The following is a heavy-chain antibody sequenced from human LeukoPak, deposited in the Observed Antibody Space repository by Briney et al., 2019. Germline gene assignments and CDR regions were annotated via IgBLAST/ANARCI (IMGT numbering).Heavy chain of an antibody. D-gene: IGHD3-9*01. V-gene: IGHV3-23*01. J-gene: IGHJ4*02. CDR3: AKFYDISTGYFDC. Sequence: GGSLRLSCAASGFTFSSYSMSWVRQSPGKGLEWVSAISGGGGSTYYADSVKGRFTISRDNSKNTLYLQMNSLRAEDTAVYYCAKFYDISTGYFDCWGQGTLVTVSS. CDR2: ISGGGGST. CDR1: GFTFSSYS.